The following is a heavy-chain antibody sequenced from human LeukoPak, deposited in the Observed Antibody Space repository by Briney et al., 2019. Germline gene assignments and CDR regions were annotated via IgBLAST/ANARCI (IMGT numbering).Heavy chain of an antibody. CDR3: AGGSGRDYYYYYGMDV. CDR1: GGSISSYY. Sequence: SETLSLTCTVSGGSISSYYWSLIRQPPGEGLEWIGYIYYSGSTNYNPSLKSRVTISVETSKNQFSLKLSSVTAADTAVYYFAGGSGRDYYYYYGMDVWGKGTTVTVSS. CDR2: IYYSGST. J-gene: IGHJ6*04. V-gene: IGHV4-59*01. D-gene: IGHD3-10*01.